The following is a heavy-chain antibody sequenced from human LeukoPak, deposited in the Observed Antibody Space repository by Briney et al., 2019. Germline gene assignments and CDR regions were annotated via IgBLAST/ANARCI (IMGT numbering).Heavy chain of an antibody. J-gene: IGHJ4*02. CDR3: VRQPRVHTPDF. Sequence: NRGESLKISCKGSGYSFASYWIGWVRQMPGKGLEWMGIVSPSDSDTRYSPSFQGQVTISADKSITTAYLQWSSLKASDTATYYCVRQPRVHTPDFWGQGTLVTVSS. V-gene: IGHV5-51*01. CDR1: GYSFASYW. D-gene: IGHD1-1*01. CDR2: VSPSDSDT.